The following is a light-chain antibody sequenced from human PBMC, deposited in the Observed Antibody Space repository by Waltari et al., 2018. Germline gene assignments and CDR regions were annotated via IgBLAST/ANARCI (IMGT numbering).Light chain of an antibody. CDR1: QSLTKRY. CDR2: GAS. CDR3: QQYGSSILYT. Sequence: EVVLTQSPDTLSLSPGERATLSCRASQSLTKRYLAWYQQKPGQAPRLLIYGASSRAPGIPNRFSGSGSGTDVTLTISRLEPEDFAVYYCQQYGSSILYTFGQGTKLEIK. V-gene: IGKV3-20*01. J-gene: IGKJ2*01.